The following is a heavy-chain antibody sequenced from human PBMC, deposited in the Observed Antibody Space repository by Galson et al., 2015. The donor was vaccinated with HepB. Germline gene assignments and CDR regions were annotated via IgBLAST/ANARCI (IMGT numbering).Heavy chain of an antibody. CDR1: GFTFSNAW. Sequence: SLRLSCAASGFTFSNAWMSWVRQAPGKGLEWVGRIKSKTDGGTTDYAAPVKGRFTISRDDSKNTLYLQMNSLKTEDTAVYYCTTEGWFGGYDAFDIWGQGTMVTVSS. D-gene: IGHD3-10*01. CDR3: TTEGWFGGYDAFDI. V-gene: IGHV3-15*01. J-gene: IGHJ3*02. CDR2: IKSKTDGGTT.